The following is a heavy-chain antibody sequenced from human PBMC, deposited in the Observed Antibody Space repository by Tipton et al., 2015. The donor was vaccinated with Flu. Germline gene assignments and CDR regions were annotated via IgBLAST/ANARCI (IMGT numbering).Heavy chain of an antibody. Sequence: TLSLTCTVSGGSISSYYWSWIRQPPGKGLEWIGYVSYSGSTNYNPSLKSRVTISVDTSKNQFSLRLSSVTAADTAVYYCARLLRRFGSGNFDYWGQGTLVTASS. CDR3: ARLLRRFGSGNFDY. V-gene: IGHV4-59*08. J-gene: IGHJ4*02. CDR2: VSYSGST. CDR1: GGSISSYY. D-gene: IGHD3-10*01.